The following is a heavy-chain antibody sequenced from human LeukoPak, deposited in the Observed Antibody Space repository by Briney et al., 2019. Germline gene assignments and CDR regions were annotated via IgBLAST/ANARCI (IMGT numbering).Heavy chain of an antibody. CDR1: GFIFRNYA. J-gene: IGHJ5*02. CDR2: IRYDGSNQ. V-gene: IGHV3-30*02. CDR3: TKCSYCSSTSCYFGWFDP. D-gene: IGHD2-2*01. Sequence: PGGSLRLSCAASGFIFRNYAMHWVRQAPGKELEWVAFIRYDGSNQYYADSVKGRFTISRDNSKDTLNLQMNSLRVEDTAVYYCTKCSYCSSTSCYFGWFDPWGQGTLVTVSS.